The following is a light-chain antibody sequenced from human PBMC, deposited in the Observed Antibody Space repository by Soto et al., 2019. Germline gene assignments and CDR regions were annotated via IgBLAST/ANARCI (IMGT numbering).Light chain of an antibody. Sequence: EIVLTQSPGTLSLSPGERATLSCRASQSVSSSYLAWYQQKPGHAPRLIIYGASSRATGIPDRFSGSGSGTAFTLTISRLEPEEFAVYYCQHYGSSPYTFGQGTKLEIK. J-gene: IGKJ2*01. CDR2: GAS. CDR1: QSVSSSY. V-gene: IGKV3-20*01. CDR3: QHYGSSPYT.